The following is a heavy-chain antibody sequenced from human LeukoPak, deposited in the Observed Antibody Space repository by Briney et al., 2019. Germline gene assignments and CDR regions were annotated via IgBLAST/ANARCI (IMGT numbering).Heavy chain of an antibody. CDR2: ISYDGSNK. Sequence: GGSLRPSSAASGFTFSSYIMNWVRQAPGKGLGGVAVISYDGSNKYYADSVKGRFTISRDNSKNTLYLQMNSLRAEDTAVYHCAKDGRSYSSGWPPFDYWGQGALVTVSS. CDR1: GFTFSSYI. V-gene: IGHV3-30*18. J-gene: IGHJ4*02. D-gene: IGHD6-19*01. CDR3: AKDGRSYSSGWPPFDY.